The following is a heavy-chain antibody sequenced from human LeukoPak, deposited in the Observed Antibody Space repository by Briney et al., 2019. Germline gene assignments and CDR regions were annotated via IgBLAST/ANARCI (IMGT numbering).Heavy chain of an antibody. CDR1: GGSISSYY. V-gene: IGHV4-59*01. D-gene: IGHD3-16*02. CDR2: IYYSGST. J-gene: IGHJ6*03. CDR3: ARLNYDYVWGSYPLWGYYYMDV. Sequence: SETLSLTCTVSGGSISSYYWSWIRQPPGKGLEWIGYIYYSGSTNYNPSLKSRVTISVDTSKNQFSLKLSSVTAADTAVYYCARLNYDYVWGSYPLWGYYYMDVWGKGTTVTVSS.